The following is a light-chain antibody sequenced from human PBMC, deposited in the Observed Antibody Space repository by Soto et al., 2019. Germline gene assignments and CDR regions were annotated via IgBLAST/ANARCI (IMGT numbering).Light chain of an antibody. CDR3: QQYNHWPPDRT. J-gene: IGKJ1*01. Sequence: EIVMTQSPATLSVSPGERATLSCRASQSVGSNLAWYQQKHGQAPRLLIYGASTRDTGIPARFSGSGSGTEFTLTNRSLPSEAFAIYFCQQYNHWPPDRTFGQGTKLEIK. CDR2: GAS. V-gene: IGKV3-15*01. CDR1: QSVGSN.